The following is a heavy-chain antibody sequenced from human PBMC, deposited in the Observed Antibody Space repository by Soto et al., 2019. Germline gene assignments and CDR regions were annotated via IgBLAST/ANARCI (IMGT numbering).Heavy chain of an antibody. Sequence: QLQESGPGLVKPSETLSLTCTVSLGSVNTADYFWAWIRQSPGKGLEFIGSIHSSGGTFYSPSLKSRVSISIDKSKNHFSLRLTSVTAGDTAVYFCASVVVGATRQSGSDHWGQGILVTVS. D-gene: IGHD2-15*01. CDR3: ASVVVGATRQSGSDH. CDR1: LGSVNTADYF. V-gene: IGHV4-39*02. J-gene: IGHJ4*02. CDR2: IHSSGGT.